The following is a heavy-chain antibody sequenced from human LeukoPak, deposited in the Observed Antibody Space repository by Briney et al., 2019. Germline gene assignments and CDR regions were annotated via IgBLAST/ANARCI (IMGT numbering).Heavy chain of an antibody. CDR1: GFTFSRYG. J-gene: IGHJ3*02. Sequence: GGSLRLSCAASGFTFSRYGMHWVRQAPGKGLEWVALIWFDGTNENYGDSVNGRFTISRDNSKNTVYLEMSSLRAEDTAIYYCARVRDSRDSDAFDTWGQRTMVTISS. D-gene: IGHD6-13*01. V-gene: IGHV3-33*01. CDR2: IWFDGTNE. CDR3: ARVRDSRDSDAFDT.